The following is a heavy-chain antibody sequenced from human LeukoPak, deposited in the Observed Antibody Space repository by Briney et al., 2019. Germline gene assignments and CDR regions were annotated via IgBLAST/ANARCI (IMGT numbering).Heavy chain of an antibody. CDR2: INPNSGGT. D-gene: IGHD6-6*01. J-gene: IGHJ5*02. CDR1: GYTFTGYY. CDR3: ARGIIAARHNWFDP. V-gene: IGHV1-2*02. Sequence: ASVKVSCKASGYTFTGYYMHWVRQAPGQGLEWMGWINPNSGGTNYAQKFQGRVTMTRDTSISTAYMELSRLRSDDTAVYYCARGIIAARHNWFDPWGQGTLVTVSS.